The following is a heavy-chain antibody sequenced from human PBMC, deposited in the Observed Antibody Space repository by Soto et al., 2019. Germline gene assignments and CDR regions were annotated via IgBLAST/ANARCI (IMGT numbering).Heavy chain of an antibody. CDR3: AGRAPGTGVDS. Sequence: QVQLQESGPGLVKPSGTLSLTCAVSGGSFTSNNWWTWVRQPPGQGLEWIGEIYRTGSTNYNPSLKSRVPLPLDRPETHSSLKVTSLTAANTAVYHCAGRAPGTGVDSWGQGTLVTVSS. J-gene: IGHJ5*01. CDR1: GGSFTSNNW. D-gene: IGHD2-8*02. V-gene: IGHV4-4*02. CDR2: IYRTGST.